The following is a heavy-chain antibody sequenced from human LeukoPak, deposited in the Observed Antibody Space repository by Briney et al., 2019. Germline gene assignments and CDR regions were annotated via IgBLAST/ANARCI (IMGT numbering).Heavy chain of an antibody. CDR2: IYYSGST. V-gene: IGHV4-59*01. Sequence: PSETLSLTCTVSGGSISSYYWSWIRQPPGEGLEWIGYIYYSGSTNYNPSLKSRVTISVDTSKNQFSLKLSSVTAADTAVYYCARFYGGYYYYGMDVWGQGTTVTVSS. J-gene: IGHJ6*02. CDR1: GGSISSYY. CDR3: ARFYGGYYYYGMDV. D-gene: IGHD4-17*01.